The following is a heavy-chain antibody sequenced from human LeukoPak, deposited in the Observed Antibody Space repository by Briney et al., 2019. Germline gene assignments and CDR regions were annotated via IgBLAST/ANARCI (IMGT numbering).Heavy chain of an antibody. D-gene: IGHD3-22*01. J-gene: IGHJ4*02. CDR1: GGSFSGYY. Sequence: SETLSLTCAVYGGSFSGYYWSWIRQPPGKGLEWIGEINHSGSTYYNPSLKSRVTISVDRSKNQFSLKLSSVTAADTAVYYCASAYYYDSSGYYVDYWGQGTLVTVSS. V-gene: IGHV4-34*01. CDR2: INHSGST. CDR3: ASAYYYDSSGYYVDY.